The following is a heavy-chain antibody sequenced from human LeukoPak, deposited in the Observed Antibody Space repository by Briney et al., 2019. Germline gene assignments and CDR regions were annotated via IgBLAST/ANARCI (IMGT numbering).Heavy chain of an antibody. CDR3: ARGVLVGYYFDY. Sequence: PSETLSLTCSVSDDSITMYYWTWIRQPPGKGLEWIGYVDHTGSTNFNPSLNGRVSISRDTTKNLFSLKLSSVTAADTAVYYCARGVLVGYYFDYWGQGTLVTVSS. J-gene: IGHJ4*02. D-gene: IGHD2-15*01. CDR2: VDHTGST. V-gene: IGHV4-59*12. CDR1: DDSITMYY.